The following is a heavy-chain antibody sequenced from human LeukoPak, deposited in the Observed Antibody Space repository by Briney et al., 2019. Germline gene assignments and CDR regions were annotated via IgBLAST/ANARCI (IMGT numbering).Heavy chain of an antibody. V-gene: IGHV4-34*01. Sequence: TSETLSLTCAVYGGSLSGYYWSWIRQPPGKGLEWIGYIYHSGSTYYNPSLKSRVTISVDRSKNQFSLKLSSVTAADTAVYYCARGYCSSTSQLWDYYMDVWGKGTTVTVSS. CDR2: IYHSGST. J-gene: IGHJ6*03. D-gene: IGHD2-2*01. CDR3: ARGYCSSTSQLWDYYMDV. CDR1: GGSLSGYY.